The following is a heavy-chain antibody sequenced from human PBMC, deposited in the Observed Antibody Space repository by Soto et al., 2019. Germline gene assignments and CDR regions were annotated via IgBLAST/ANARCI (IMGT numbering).Heavy chain of an antibody. CDR2: INPSGGST. D-gene: IGHD3-22*01. Sequence: ASVKVSCKASGYTFTSYYMHWVRQAPGQGLEWMGIINPSGGSTSYAQKFQGRVTMTRDTSTSTVYMELSSLRSEDTAVYYCARVYDSSGYYSIYFDYWGQGTLVTVSS. CDR3: ARVYDSSGYYSIYFDY. CDR1: GYTFTSYY. J-gene: IGHJ4*02. V-gene: IGHV1-46*01.